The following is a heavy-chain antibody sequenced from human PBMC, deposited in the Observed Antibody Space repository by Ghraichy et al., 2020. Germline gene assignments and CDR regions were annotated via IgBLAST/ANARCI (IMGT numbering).Heavy chain of an antibody. J-gene: IGHJ6*02. D-gene: IGHD6-13*01. CDR2: ISSSSTYI. V-gene: IGHV3-21*01. CDR3: ARDPYSSSWGVKVVSMDV. CDR1: GFTFSSYA. Sequence: GGSLRLSCAASGFTFSSYAMSWVRQAPGKGLEWVSSISSSSTYIYYADSVKGRFTISRDNAKNSLYLQMNSLRAEDTAVYYCARDPYSSSWGVKVVSMDVWGQGTTVTVSS.